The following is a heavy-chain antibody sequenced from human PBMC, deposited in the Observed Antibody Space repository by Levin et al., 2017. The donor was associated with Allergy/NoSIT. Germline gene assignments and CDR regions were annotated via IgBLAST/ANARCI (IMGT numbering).Heavy chain of an antibody. Sequence: ASVKVSCKASGYTFTSYAMHWVRQAPGQRLEWMGWINAGNGNTKYSQKFQGRVTITRDTSASTAYMELSSLRSEDTAVYYCARELEYYDILTGYNQYYFDYWGQGTLVTVSS. CDR3: ARELEYYDILTGYNQYYFDY. D-gene: IGHD3-9*01. V-gene: IGHV1-3*01. J-gene: IGHJ4*02. CDR2: INAGNGNT. CDR1: GYTFTSYA.